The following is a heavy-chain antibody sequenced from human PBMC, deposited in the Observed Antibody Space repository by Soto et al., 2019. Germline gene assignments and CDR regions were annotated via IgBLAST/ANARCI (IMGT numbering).Heavy chain of an antibody. CDR2: ISRSSTGI. V-gene: IGHV3-48*02. D-gene: IGHD3-10*01. Sequence: EVQLVESGGGLVQPGGSLRLSCAASGFTFSLYSMSWVRQAPGKGLEWVSYISRSSTGIHYADSVKGRFTISRDDATNSTHLQMTSRRDGDTAVYYCARAVTWGLDVWGQGTTVSISS. J-gene: IGHJ6*02. CDR3: ARAVTWGLDV. CDR1: GFTFSLYS.